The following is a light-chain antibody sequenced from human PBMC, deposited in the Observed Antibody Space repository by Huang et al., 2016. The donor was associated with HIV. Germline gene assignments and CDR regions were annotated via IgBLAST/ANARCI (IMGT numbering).Light chain of an antibody. CDR3: QQSYSALSS. J-gene: IGKJ5*01. CDR1: QSRSTY. Sequence: IQMTQSPTSLSASVGVRVSIVCRASQSRSTYLNWYQQKPGKAPKLLISSASTLHSGVPSRFSGSGSGTEFTLTIRGLQLDDFATYYCQQSYSALSSFGPGTRL. V-gene: IGKV1-39*01. CDR2: SAS.